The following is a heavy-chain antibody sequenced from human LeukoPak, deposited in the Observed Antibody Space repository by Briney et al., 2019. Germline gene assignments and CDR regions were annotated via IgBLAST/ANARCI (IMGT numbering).Heavy chain of an antibody. CDR3: SVRALIEGGGSYFDY. J-gene: IGHJ4*02. V-gene: IGHV1-69*02. D-gene: IGHD3-16*02. CDR1: GGTFSSYT. CDR2: IIPILDIT. Sequence: ASVKVSCKASGGTFSSYTISWVRQAPGQGLEWMGRIIPILDITNYTQKFQGRVTITADKSTSTAYMELSSLKSEDTAVSYCSVRALIEGGGSYFDYWGQGTLVTVSS.